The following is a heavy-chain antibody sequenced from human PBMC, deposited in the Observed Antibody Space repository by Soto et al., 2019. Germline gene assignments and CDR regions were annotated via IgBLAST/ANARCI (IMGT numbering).Heavy chain of an antibody. CDR1: GDSVSSNSAA. CDR2: TYYRSKWYN. V-gene: IGHV6-1*01. D-gene: IGHD3-3*01. Sequence: PSQTLSLTCAISGDSVSSNSAAWNWIRQSPSRGLEWLGRTYYRSKWYNDYAVSVKSRITINPDTSKNQFSLQLNSVTPEDTAVYYCAKSRVGIFGVVYFYYGTDVWGQGTTVTVSS. CDR3: AKSRVGIFGVVYFYYGTDV. J-gene: IGHJ6*02.